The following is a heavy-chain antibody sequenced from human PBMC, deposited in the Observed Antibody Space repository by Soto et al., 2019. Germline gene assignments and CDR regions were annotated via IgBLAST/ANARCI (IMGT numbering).Heavy chain of an antibody. CDR1: GVTVSSNY. D-gene: IGHD5-18*01. V-gene: IGHV3-66*04. Sequence: EVQLVESGGGLVQPGGSLRLSCAASGVTVSSNYMSWVRQAPGKGLEWVSVIYSGGSTYYADSVKGRFTISRDNSTNTLYLQRNSLRAEDTAVYYCARHGYNYGGGYFDYWGQGTLVTVSS. CDR2: IYSGGST. J-gene: IGHJ4*02. CDR3: ARHGYNYGGGYFDY.